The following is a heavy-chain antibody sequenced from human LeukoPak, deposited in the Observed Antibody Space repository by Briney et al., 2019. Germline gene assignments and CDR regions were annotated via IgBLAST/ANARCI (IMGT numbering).Heavy chain of an antibody. CDR2: INPNSGGT. V-gene: IGHV1-2*02. J-gene: IGHJ4*02. D-gene: IGHD6-13*01. Sequence: ASVKVSCKASGYTFTGYHMHWVRQAPGQGLEWMGWINPNSGGTNYAQKFQGRVTMTRDTSISTAYMELSRLRSDDTAAYYCARDQRASSSPDYWGQGTLVTVSS. CDR3: ARDQRASSSPDY. CDR1: GYTFTGYH.